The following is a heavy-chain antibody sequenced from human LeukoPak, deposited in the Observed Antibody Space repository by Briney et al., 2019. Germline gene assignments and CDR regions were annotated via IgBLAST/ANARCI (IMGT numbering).Heavy chain of an antibody. CDR1: GGTFSSYA. D-gene: IGHD3-3*01. V-gene: IGHV1-69*05. CDR2: IIPIFGTA. J-gene: IGHJ5*02. Sequence: ASVKVSCKASGGTFSSYAIRWVRQAPGQGLEWMGGIIPIFGTANYAQKFQGRVTITTDESTSTAYMELSSLRSEDTAVYYCAGLGVALNWFDPWGQGTLVTVSS. CDR3: AGLGVALNWFDP.